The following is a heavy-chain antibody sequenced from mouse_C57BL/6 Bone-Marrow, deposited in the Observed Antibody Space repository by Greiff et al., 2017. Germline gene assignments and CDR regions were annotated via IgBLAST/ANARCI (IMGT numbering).Heavy chain of an antibody. D-gene: IGHD1-1*01. CDR3: ARDPNHYYGSSLWYFDV. V-gene: IGHV1-52*01. CDR2: IDPSDSET. Sequence: QVQLKQPGAELVRPGSSVKLSCKASGYTFTSYWMHWVKQRPIQGLEWIGNIDPSDSETHYNQKFKDKATLTVDKSSSTAYMQLSSLTSEDSAVYYCARDPNHYYGSSLWYFDVWGTGTTVTVSS. CDR1: GYTFTSYW. J-gene: IGHJ1*03.